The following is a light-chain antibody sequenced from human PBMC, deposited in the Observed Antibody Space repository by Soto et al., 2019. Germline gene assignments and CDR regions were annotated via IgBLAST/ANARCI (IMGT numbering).Light chain of an antibody. CDR2: SAS. CDR1: QDISNS. V-gene: IGKV1-8*01. J-gene: IGKJ4*01. CDR3: QQFSSYPLT. Sequence: AIRMTQSPSSFSASTGDRVTITCRASQDISNSLAWYQQKPGKAPNLLIYSASTLQSGVPSRFSGSGSGTDFTLTISGLQSEDFATYYCQQFSSYPLTFGGGTKVEIK.